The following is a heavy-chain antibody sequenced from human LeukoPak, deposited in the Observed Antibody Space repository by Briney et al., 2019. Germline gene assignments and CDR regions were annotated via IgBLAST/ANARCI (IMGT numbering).Heavy chain of an antibody. CDR1: GGSISSSNW. Sequence: PSETLSLTCAVSGGSISSSNWWSWVRQPPGKGLEWIGEIYHSGSTNYNPSLKSRVTISVDKSKNQFSLKLSSVTAADTAVYYCARGLGRGYYYMDVWGKGTTVTISS. CDR2: IYHSGST. D-gene: IGHD1-14*01. CDR3: ARGLGRGYYYMDV. J-gene: IGHJ6*03. V-gene: IGHV4-4*02.